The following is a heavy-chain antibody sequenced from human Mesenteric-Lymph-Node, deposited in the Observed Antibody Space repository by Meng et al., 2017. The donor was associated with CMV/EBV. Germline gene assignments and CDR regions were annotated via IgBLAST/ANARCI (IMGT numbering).Heavy chain of an antibody. D-gene: IGHD4-11*01. J-gene: IGHJ6*02. Sequence: GESLKISCAASGFTVSGHYMNWVRQAPGKGLEWVSVIYTGGDTYYADSVKGRFIISRDDSKNTLYLQMNSLRAEDTAVYYCARDDYSNIDGMDVWGQGTTVTVSS. V-gene: IGHV3-66*02. CDR2: IYTGGDT. CDR1: GFTVSGHY. CDR3: ARDDYSNIDGMDV.